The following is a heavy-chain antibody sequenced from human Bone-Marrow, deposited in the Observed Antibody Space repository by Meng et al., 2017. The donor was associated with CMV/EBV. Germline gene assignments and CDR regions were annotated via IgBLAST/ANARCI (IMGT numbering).Heavy chain of an antibody. D-gene: IGHD6-6*01. CDR2: ISSSGSTI. CDR1: GFTFSDYY. Sequence: GGSLRLSCAASGFTFSDYYMSWIRQAPGKGLEWVSYISSSGSTIYYADSVKGRFTISRDNAKNSLYLQMNSLRAEDTAVYYCAREASSSSSNAYYYYYGKDVWGQGTTVTVSS. CDR3: AREASSSSSNAYYYYYGKDV. J-gene: IGHJ6*02. V-gene: IGHV3-11*04.